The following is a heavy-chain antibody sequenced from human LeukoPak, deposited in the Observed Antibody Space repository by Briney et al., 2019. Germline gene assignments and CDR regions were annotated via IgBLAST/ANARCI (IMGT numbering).Heavy chain of an antibody. D-gene: IGHD3-16*01. Sequence: GGSLRLSCAASAFTFSSYSMNWVRQAPGKGLEWVSSISRSSSYIYYADSLKGRFTISRDNAKNSLYLHMNSLRAEDTAVYYCARPSTSLYVAPDGDIWGQGTMVIVSS. V-gene: IGHV3-21*01. CDR3: ARPSTSLYVAPDGDI. CDR1: AFTFSSYS. J-gene: IGHJ3*02. CDR2: ISRSSSYI.